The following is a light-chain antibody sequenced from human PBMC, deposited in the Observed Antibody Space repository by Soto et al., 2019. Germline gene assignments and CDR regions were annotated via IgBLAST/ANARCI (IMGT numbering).Light chain of an antibody. J-gene: IGLJ1*01. V-gene: IGLV2-11*01. CDR1: SSDVGGYNY. CDR2: DVN. Sequence: QSALTQPRSVSGSLGQSVTVSCTGTSSDVGGYNYDAWYQQHPGKAPKLMISDVNKRPSGVPDRFSGSKSGNTASLTISGLQAEDEADYFCCSFAGRIFVFGTGTKLTVL. CDR3: CSFAGRIFV.